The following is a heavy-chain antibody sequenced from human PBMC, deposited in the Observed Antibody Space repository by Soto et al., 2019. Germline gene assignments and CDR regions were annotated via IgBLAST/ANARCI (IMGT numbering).Heavy chain of an antibody. Sequence: SVKVSCKASGGTFSSYAISWVRQAPGQGLEWMGGIIPIFGTANYAQKFQGRVTITADESTSTAYMELSSLRSEDTAVYYCARGSFTVVTSPPHNLFDPWGQGTLVIVSS. CDR1: GGTFSSYA. J-gene: IGHJ5*02. CDR3: ARGSFTVVTSPPHNLFDP. V-gene: IGHV1-69*13. CDR2: IIPIFGTA. D-gene: IGHD2-15*01.